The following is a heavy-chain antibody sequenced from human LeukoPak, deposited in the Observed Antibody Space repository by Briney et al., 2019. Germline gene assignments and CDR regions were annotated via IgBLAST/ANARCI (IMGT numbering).Heavy chain of an antibody. V-gene: IGHV4-38-2*01. J-gene: IGHJ4*02. CDR2: IYHSGST. CDR3: ARTAQYGLSYFDY. CDR1: GYSISSGYY. Sequence: PSETLSLTCAVSGYSISSGYYWGWIRQPPGKGLEWIGGIYHSGSTHYNPSLKSRVTISVDTSKNQFSLKVSSVTAADMAVYYCARTAQYGLSYFDYWGQGTLVTVS. D-gene: IGHD3/OR15-3a*01.